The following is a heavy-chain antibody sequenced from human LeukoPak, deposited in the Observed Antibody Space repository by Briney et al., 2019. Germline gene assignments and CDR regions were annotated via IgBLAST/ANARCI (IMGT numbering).Heavy chain of an antibody. CDR3: ARAVSSSWSPFDY. J-gene: IGHJ4*02. Sequence: GASVKVSCKASGYTFTNYGITWVRQAPGQGLEWMGWISGYNGNTNFAQKLQGRVTMTTDTSTSTAYMELRSLRSDDTAVYYCARAVSSSWSPFDYWGQGTLVTVSS. V-gene: IGHV1-18*01. CDR1: GYTFTNYG. CDR2: ISGYNGNT. D-gene: IGHD6-13*01.